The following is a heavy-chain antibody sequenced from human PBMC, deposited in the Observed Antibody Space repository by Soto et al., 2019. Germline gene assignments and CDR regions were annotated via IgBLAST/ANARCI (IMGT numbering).Heavy chain of an antibody. Sequence: GGSLRLSCAASGFTFSSYAMHWVRQAPGKGLEWVAVISYDVNNKYYADSVKGRFTISRDNSKSTLYLQMNSLGPEDTALYFCVSATAYITLQFRGNFDYWGQGSLVTVSS. V-gene: IGHV3-30-3*01. D-gene: IGHD2-15*01. J-gene: IGHJ4*02. CDR1: GFTFSSYA. CDR2: ISYDVNNK. CDR3: VSATAYITLQFRGNFDY.